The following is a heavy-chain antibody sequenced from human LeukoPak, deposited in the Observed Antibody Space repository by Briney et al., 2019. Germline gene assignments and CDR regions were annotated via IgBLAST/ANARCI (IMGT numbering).Heavy chain of an antibody. D-gene: IGHD2-2*01. Sequence: GGALRLSCAASGFTFSNYGTHGVRQAPRRGLERVAYICYDGSNKYYTDSVKGRFTISRDTSKNTLSLKMNSLRADDTAIYYCARDRCSRGSCYAGYSFYFDYWGQGILVTVSS. CDR3: ARDRCSRGSCYAGYSFYFDY. CDR2: ICYDGSNK. V-gene: IGHV3-33*01. J-gene: IGHJ4*02. CDR1: GFTFSNYG.